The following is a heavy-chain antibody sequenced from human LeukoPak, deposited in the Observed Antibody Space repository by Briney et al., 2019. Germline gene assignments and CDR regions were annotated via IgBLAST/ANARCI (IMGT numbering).Heavy chain of an antibody. CDR3: ARDIGSGWYWIGGNY. J-gene: IGHJ4*02. Sequence: ASVKVFCKASGYTFTDYYMHWVRQAPGQGLEGMGWIAPNSGDTNYAQKFQGRVTMTRDTSISTAYMELSRLKSDDTAVYYCARDIGSGWYWIGGNYWGQGTLVTVSS. CDR1: GYTFTDYY. D-gene: IGHD6-19*01. V-gene: IGHV1-2*02. CDR2: IAPNSGDT.